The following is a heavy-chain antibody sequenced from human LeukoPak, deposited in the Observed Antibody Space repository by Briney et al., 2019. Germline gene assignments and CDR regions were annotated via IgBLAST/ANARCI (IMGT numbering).Heavy chain of an antibody. Sequence: GGSLRLSCAASGFTFSSYSMNWVRQAPGKGLEWVSCISSSSSYIYYADSVKGRFTISRDNAKNSLYLQMNSLRAEDTAVYYCARGRDGYREEKRAFDIWGQGTMVTVSS. D-gene: IGHD5-24*01. J-gene: IGHJ3*02. CDR3: ARGRDGYREEKRAFDI. CDR1: GFTFSSYS. CDR2: ISSSSSYI. V-gene: IGHV3-21*01.